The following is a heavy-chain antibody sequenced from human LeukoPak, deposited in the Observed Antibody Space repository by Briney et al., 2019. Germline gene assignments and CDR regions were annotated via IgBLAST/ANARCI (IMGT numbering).Heavy chain of an antibody. J-gene: IGHJ3*02. D-gene: IGHD5-18*01. CDR2: TSGSGGST. CDR3: VKGYTPMTGASYDAFDI. CDR1: GFTFRNYA. V-gene: IGHV3-23*01. Sequence: QPGGSLRLSCAASGFTFRNYAMSWVRKAPGKGLEWVSATSGSGGSTYYADSVKGRFTISRDNYQNTLFLQMNSLRAEDTAVHHCVKGYTPMTGASYDAFDIWGQGTGVTVSS.